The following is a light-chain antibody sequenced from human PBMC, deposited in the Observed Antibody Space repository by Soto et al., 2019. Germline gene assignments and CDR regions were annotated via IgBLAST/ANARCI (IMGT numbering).Light chain of an antibody. CDR2: DAS. CDR1: QSVASY. V-gene: IGKV3-11*01. Sequence: EIVLTRSPATLSLSPGERATLSCRASQSVASYLAWYQQKPGQAPRLLIYDASSRATGIPARFSGSGSGTDFTLTISSLEPEDFAVYYCQQRINWPLTFGGGTKVDIK. J-gene: IGKJ4*01. CDR3: QQRINWPLT.